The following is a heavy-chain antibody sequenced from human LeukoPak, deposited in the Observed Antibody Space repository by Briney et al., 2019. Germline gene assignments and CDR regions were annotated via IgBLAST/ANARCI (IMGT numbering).Heavy chain of an antibody. CDR2: IKQDGSEE. D-gene: IGHD3-3*01. V-gene: IGHV3-7*01. CDR1: GFTFNSYW. CDR3: ARQGVTTFGVGTLAYYMDV. J-gene: IGHJ6*03. Sequence: GGSLRLSCAASGFTFNSYWMSWVRQPPGAGREGVANIKQDGSEEYYVHSVKGRFTISRDNAKNSLYLQMNTLRAEDTAVYYCARQGVTTFGVGTLAYYMDVWGKGTTVTVSS.